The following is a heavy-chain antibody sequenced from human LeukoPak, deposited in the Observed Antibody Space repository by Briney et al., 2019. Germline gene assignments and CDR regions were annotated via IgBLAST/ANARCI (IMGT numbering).Heavy chain of an antibody. CDR1: GFTLSSYA. D-gene: IGHD1-26*01. CDR2: ISGSGGRT. V-gene: IGHV3-23*01. J-gene: IGHJ4*02. CDR3: AKDLGPYFDY. Sequence: PGGSLRLSCAASGFTLSSYAMSWVRQAPGKGLEWVSSISGSGGRTYYADSVKGRFTISRDNSKNTLYLQMNSLRAEDTAVYYCAKDLGPYFDYWGQGTLVTVSS.